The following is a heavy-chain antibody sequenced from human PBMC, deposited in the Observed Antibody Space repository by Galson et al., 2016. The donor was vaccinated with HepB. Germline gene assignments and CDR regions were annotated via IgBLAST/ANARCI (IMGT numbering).Heavy chain of an antibody. D-gene: IGHD3-10*01. CDR3: ATQKLLWFGEGDF. CDR2: IHYSGST. J-gene: IGHJ4*02. Sequence: ETLSLTCTVSGGSISSSSSYWGWIRQPPGKGLEWIGSIHYSGSTYYNPSLKSRATMSVDTSKNQFSLRLTSVTAADTAVYYCATQKLLWFGEGDFWGQETLVTVSS. V-gene: IGHV4-39*01. CDR1: GGSISSSSSY.